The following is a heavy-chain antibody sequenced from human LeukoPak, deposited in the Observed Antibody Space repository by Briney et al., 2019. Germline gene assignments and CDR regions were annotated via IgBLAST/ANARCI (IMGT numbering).Heavy chain of an antibody. CDR1: GYTFTSYD. Sequence: ASVKVSCTASGYTFTSYDINWVRQATGQGLEWMGWMNPNSGNTGYAQKFQGRVTMTRNTSISTAYMELSSLRSEDTAVYYCARPALDGYNDFDYWGQGTLVTVSS. J-gene: IGHJ4*02. D-gene: IGHD5-24*01. CDR3: ARPALDGYNDFDY. CDR2: MNPNSGNT. V-gene: IGHV1-8*01.